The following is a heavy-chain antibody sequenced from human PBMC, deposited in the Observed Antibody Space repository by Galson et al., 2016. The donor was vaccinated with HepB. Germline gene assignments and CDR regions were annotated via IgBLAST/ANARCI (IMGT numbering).Heavy chain of an antibody. CDR2: ISASGGSK. J-gene: IGHJ3*02. D-gene: IGHD4-17*01. V-gene: IGHV3-23*01. CDR3: AKDRLSGHGDYSWGIFDI. Sequence: SLRLSCAGSGLSLSPHAMRWGRQAPGKGLEWVSGISASGGSKTHADSVRGRFIISRDNSNNKLFLQMNSLTTEDTAIYFCAKDRLSGHGDYSWGIFDIWGRGTEVTVSS. CDR1: GLSLSPHA.